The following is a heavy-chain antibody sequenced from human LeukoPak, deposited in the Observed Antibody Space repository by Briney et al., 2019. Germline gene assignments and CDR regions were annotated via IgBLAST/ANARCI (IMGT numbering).Heavy chain of an antibody. Sequence: SETLSLTCTVSGGSISSYYWSWIRQPPGKGLEWIGYIYYSGSTNYNPSLKSRVTISVDTSKNQFSLKLSSVTAADTAVYYCARGGAYDSRPSDYWGQGTLVTVSS. CDR1: GGSISSYY. D-gene: IGHD3-22*01. CDR3: ARGGAYDSRPSDY. CDR2: IYYSGST. V-gene: IGHV4-59*12. J-gene: IGHJ4*02.